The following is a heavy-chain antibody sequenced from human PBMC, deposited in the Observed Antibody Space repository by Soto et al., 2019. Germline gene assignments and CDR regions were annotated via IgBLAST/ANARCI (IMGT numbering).Heavy chain of an antibody. Sequence: VQLVESGGGLVQPGGSLRLSCAAAGFTFSNYWMHWVRQAPGKGLVWVSRINSDGSSTFYADSVRGRFTISRANAKNTVFLQMNSLRGEDTAVYYCARGIQHRYGMDVWGQGTTVTVSS. V-gene: IGHV3-74*01. D-gene: IGHD5-18*01. CDR1: GFTFSNYW. CDR2: INSDGSST. CDR3: ARGIQHRYGMDV. J-gene: IGHJ6*02.